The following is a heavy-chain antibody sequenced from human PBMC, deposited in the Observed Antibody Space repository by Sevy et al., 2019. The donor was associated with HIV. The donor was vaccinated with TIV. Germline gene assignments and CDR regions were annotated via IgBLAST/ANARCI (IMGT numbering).Heavy chain of an antibody. D-gene: IGHD6-19*01. CDR2: IHYSGST. CDR3: ARAIRPVANWFDP. CDR1: GGSISDYY. V-gene: IGHV4-59*01. Sequence: SETLSLTCTVSGGSISDYYWNWIRQPPGKGLEWIGYIHYSGSTNYNPSLKSRVTISVDTSKDQFSLKLTSVTAADTAVYYCARAIRPVANWFDPWGQRTLVTVSS. J-gene: IGHJ5*02.